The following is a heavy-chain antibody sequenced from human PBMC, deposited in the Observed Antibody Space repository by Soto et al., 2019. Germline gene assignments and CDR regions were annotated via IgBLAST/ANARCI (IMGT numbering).Heavy chain of an antibody. D-gene: IGHD3-9*01. Sequence: QVQLVQSGAEVKKPGSSVKVSCKASGGTFSSYAISWVRQAPGQGLEWMGGIIPIFGTANYAQKFQGRVTITADESTSTAYMELSSLRSEDTAVYYCARVGARYFDGLRTQYYYYGMDVWGQGTTVTVSS. V-gene: IGHV1-69*01. CDR3: ARVGARYFDGLRTQYYYYGMDV. J-gene: IGHJ6*02. CDR1: GGTFSSYA. CDR2: IIPIFGTA.